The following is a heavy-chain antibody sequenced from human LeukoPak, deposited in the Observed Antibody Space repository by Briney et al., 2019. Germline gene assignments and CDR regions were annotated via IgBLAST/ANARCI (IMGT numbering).Heavy chain of an antibody. V-gene: IGHV4-34*01. CDR3: ARDSFSYGGNFFDP. Sequence: PSETLSLTCAVYGGSFSGYYWSWIRQPPGKGLEWIGEINHSGSTNYNPSLKSRVTISVDTSKNQFSLKLSSVTAADTAVYYCARDSFSYGGNFFDPWGQGTLVTVSP. CDR2: INHSGST. J-gene: IGHJ5*02. CDR1: GGSFSGYY. D-gene: IGHD4-23*01.